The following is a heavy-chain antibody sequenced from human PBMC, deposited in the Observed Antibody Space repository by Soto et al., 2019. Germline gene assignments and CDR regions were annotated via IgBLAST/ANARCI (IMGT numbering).Heavy chain of an antibody. D-gene: IGHD3-3*01. V-gene: IGHV3-15*01. CDR1: GFTLSNAW. CDR2: IKSKTDGGTT. Sequence: EMQLVESGGGLVKRGGSLRLSCAASGFTLSNAWMSWVRQAPGKGLEWVGRIKSKTDGGTTDYAAPVKGRFTISRDDSKNTLYLQMNSLKTEDTAVYYCTTDSLVLRFLEWAFDPWGQGTLVTVSS. CDR3: TTDSLVLRFLEWAFDP. J-gene: IGHJ5*02.